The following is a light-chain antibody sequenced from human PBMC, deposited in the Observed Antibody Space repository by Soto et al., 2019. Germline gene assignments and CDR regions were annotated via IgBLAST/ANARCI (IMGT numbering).Light chain of an antibody. CDR1: NSGNKH. CDR3: QVWDCNSYQYV. V-gene: IGLV3-21*02. J-gene: IGLJ1*01. CDR2: DDS. Sequence: YDLTQPPSVPAAPGQTARITCGGNNSGNKHGHWYQQNPGQAPVLGVYDDSERPSGIPERFSSSNSGNTATLTISRVEAGDEADYYCQVWDCNSYQYVFGTGTKVTVL.